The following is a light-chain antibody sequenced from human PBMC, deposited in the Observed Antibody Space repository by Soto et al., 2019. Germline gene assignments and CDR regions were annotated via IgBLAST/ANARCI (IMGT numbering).Light chain of an antibody. J-gene: IGLJ1*01. CDR2: EVS. Sequence: QSVLTQPASVSGSPGQSITISCTVTSSDVGSYNLVSWYQQHPGKAPKLMIYEVSKRPSGVSNRVSGSKSGNTASLTISGLQAADEADYYCCSYAGSSTFDVFGTGTKVTVL. CDR3: CSYAGSSTFDV. CDR1: SSDVGSYNL. V-gene: IGLV2-23*02.